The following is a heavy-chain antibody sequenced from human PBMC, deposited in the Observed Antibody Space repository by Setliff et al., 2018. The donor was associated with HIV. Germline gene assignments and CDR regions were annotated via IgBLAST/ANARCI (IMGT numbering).Heavy chain of an antibody. J-gene: IGHJ4*02. D-gene: IGHD1-1*01. CDR2: ISHDGSIK. V-gene: IGHV3-30*03. Sequence: GESLKISCAASGFIVTDYGMTWVRQAPGKGLEWVAVISHDGSIKYYADSVKGRFTISRDNSKNTLYLQMNSLRIEDTALYYCASARIPTGGTSTSFDYWGQGTLVTVSS. CDR3: ASARIPTGGTSTSFDY. CDR1: GFIVTDYG.